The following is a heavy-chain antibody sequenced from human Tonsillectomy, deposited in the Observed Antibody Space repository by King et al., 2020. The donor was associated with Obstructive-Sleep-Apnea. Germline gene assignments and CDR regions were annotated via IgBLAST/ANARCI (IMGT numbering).Heavy chain of an antibody. Sequence: VQLVESGGGLVQHGGSVRLSCGASGFTFSSYWMTWVRQAPGKGLEWVANIKQDGSVKNYEDSVKGRFTISRDNAKKSVFLQMNSLTAEDTAVYYCAREYWGPDYWGQGTLVTVSS. V-gene: IGHV3-7*01. CDR3: AREYWGPDY. CDR2: IKQDGSVK. D-gene: IGHD3-16*01. CDR1: GFTFSSYW. J-gene: IGHJ4*02.